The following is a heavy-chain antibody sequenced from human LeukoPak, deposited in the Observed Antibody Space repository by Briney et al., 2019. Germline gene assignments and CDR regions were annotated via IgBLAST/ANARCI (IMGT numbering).Heavy chain of an antibody. CDR1: GVSISSSNSY. CDR2: IYDSGNT. D-gene: IGHD3/OR15-3a*01. J-gene: IGHJ4*02. Sequence: SETLSLTCTVSGVSISSSNSYWGWIRQPPGKGLEWIGSIYDSGNTYYNASVKSRVTISIDSSKNQFSLMLSSVTAADTAVYYCARQTGSGLFTLPGGQGTLVTVSS. CDR3: ARQTGSGLFTLP. V-gene: IGHV4-39*01.